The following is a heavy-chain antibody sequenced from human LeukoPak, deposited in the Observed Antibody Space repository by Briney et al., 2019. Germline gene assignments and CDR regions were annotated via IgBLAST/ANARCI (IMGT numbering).Heavy chain of an antibody. CDR1: GFTFSTYA. J-gene: IGHJ4*02. Sequence: PGTSLRLSCAASGFTFSTYAIHWVRQAPGKGLEWVALISYDGTNKYYADSVKGRFTISRDNAENSLYLQMNSLRVEDTAFYYCARDLAYSRLDYWGQGMLVTVSS. D-gene: IGHD5-18*01. V-gene: IGHV3-30-3*01. CDR3: ARDLAYSRLDY. CDR2: ISYDGTNK.